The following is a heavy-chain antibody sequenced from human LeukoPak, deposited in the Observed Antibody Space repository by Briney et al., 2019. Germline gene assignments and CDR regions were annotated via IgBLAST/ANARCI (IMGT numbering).Heavy chain of an antibody. CDR3: KSGGAAPGSFDN. Sequence: PGGSLRLSCAASGFTFSSYGMHWVRQAPGKGLEWVAVISYDGSNKYYADSVKGRFTISRDNAKNSLYLQLNSLRVEDTAVYYCKSGGAAPGSFDNWGQGTLVTVSP. D-gene: IGHD6-13*01. J-gene: IGHJ4*02. V-gene: IGHV3-30*03. CDR2: ISYDGSNK. CDR1: GFTFSSYG.